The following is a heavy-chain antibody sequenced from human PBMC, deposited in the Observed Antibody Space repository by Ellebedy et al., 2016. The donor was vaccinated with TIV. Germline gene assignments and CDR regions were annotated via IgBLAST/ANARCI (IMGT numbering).Heavy chain of an antibody. D-gene: IGHD2-15*01. CDR3: ARHSQTYCSGSSCRFGP. Sequence: GESLKISCKGFGFRFSTYWITWVRQMPGKGLEWMGRIDPINSYTDYSPSFQGHVTISVDKSISTAYLQWRSLKASDTAMYFCARHSQTYCSGSSCRFGPWGQGTLVTVSS. J-gene: IGHJ5*02. V-gene: IGHV5-10-1*01. CDR1: GFRFSTYW. CDR2: IDPINSYT.